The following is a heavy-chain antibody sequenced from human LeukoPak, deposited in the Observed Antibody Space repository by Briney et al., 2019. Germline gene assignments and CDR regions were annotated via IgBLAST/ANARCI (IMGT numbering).Heavy chain of an antibody. CDR1: GYTFTSYG. J-gene: IGHJ5*02. CDR3: ARTIYCSSTSCYPNWFDP. CDR2: ISAYNGNT. Sequence: ASVKVSCKASGYTFTSYGISWVRQAPGQGLEWMGWISAYNGNTNYTQKFQGRVTMTRDTSISTAYMELSRLRSDDTAVYYCARTIYCSSTSCYPNWFDPWGQGTLVTVSS. V-gene: IGHV1-18*01. D-gene: IGHD2-2*01.